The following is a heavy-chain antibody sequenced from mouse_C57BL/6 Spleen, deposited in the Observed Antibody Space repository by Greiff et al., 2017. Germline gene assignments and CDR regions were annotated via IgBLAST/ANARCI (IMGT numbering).Heavy chain of an antibody. CDR2: IYPGDGDT. V-gene: IGHV1-80*01. J-gene: IGHJ2*01. CDR1: GYAFSSYW. Sequence: VQLQESGAELVKPGASVKVSCKASGYAFSSYWMNWVKQRPGKGLEWIGQIYPGDGDTNYNGKFKGKATLTADKSSSTAYMQLSSLTSEDSAVYFCARRNYGSSCGEYFDYWGQGTTLTVSS. CDR3: ARRNYGSSCGEYFDY. D-gene: IGHD1-1*01.